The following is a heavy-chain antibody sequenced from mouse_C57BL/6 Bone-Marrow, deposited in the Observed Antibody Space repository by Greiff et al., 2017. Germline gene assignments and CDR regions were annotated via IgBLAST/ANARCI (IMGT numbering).Heavy chain of an antibody. Sequence: QVQLQQSGPGLVQPSQSLSITCTVSGFSLTSYGVHWVRQSPGKGLEWLGVIWSGGSTDYNAAFISRLSISKDNSKSQVFFKMNSLQADDTAIYYCARIYYDYDERGYYAMDYWGQGTSVTVSS. CDR1: GFSLTSYG. CDR2: IWSGGST. J-gene: IGHJ4*01. V-gene: IGHV2-2*01. CDR3: ARIYYDYDERGYYAMDY. D-gene: IGHD2-4*01.